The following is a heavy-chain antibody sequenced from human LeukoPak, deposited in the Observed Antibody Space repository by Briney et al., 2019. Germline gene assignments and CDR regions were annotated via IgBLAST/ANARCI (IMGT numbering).Heavy chain of an antibody. Sequence: PSETLSLTCTVSGGSISSSRYYWGWIRQPPGRGLERIGSIYYSGSTYYNPSLQSRLTISVDTSKNQFPLKLSPVTAAHTAVYYCARPPQYCSSTSCYWYFDLWGRGTLVTVSS. CDR3: ARPPQYCSSTSCYWYFDL. CDR2: IYYSGST. CDR1: GGSISSSRYY. V-gene: IGHV4-39*01. D-gene: IGHD2-2*01. J-gene: IGHJ2*01.